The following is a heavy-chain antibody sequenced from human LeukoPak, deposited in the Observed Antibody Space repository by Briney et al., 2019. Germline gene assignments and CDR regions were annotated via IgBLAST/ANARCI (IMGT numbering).Heavy chain of an antibody. Sequence: PGRSLRLSCAASGFTFSSYGMHWVRQAPGKGLEWVAVISYDGSNKYYADSVKGRLTISRDNSKNTLYLQMNSLRAEDTAVYYCAKNGWFGELSQGLDYWGQGTLVTVSS. V-gene: IGHV3-30*18. J-gene: IGHJ4*02. D-gene: IGHD3-10*01. CDR3: AKNGWFGELSQGLDY. CDR1: GFTFSSYG. CDR2: ISYDGSNK.